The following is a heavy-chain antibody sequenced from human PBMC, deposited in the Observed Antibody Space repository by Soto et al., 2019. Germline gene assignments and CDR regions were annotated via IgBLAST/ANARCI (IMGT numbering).Heavy chain of an antibody. CDR3: ARTLDYGDYDYYFDY. V-gene: IGHV4-31*03. J-gene: IGHJ4*02. Sequence: SETLSLTCTVSGGSISSGGYYWSWIRQHPGKGLEWIGYIYYSGSTYYNPSLKSRVTISVDTSKNQFSLKLSSVTAADTAVYYCARTLDYGDYDYYFDYWGQGTLVTVS. CDR2: IYYSGST. D-gene: IGHD4-17*01. CDR1: GGSISSGGYY.